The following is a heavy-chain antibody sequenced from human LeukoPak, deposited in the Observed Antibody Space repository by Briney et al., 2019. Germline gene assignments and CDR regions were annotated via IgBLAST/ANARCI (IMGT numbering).Heavy chain of an antibody. J-gene: IGHJ4*02. CDR3: ARDLRTSLDY. Sequence: GGSLRLSCAASGSTFSSYGMHWVRQAPGKGLEWVAVIWYDGSNKYYAGSVKGRFTISRDNSKNTLYLQMNSLRAEDTAVYYCARDLRTSLDYWGQGTLVTVSS. CDR2: IWYDGSNK. CDR1: GSTFSSYG. V-gene: IGHV3-33*01. D-gene: IGHD5/OR15-5a*01.